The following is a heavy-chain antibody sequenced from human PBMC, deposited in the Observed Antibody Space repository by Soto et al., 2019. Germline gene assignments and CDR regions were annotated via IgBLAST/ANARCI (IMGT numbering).Heavy chain of an antibody. CDR1: GFTFSNYA. Sequence: PGGSLRLSCAASGFTFSNYAMSWVRQAPGKGLEWVSAISASVGSTYYTDSVKGRFTISRDNSKNTLYLQMNSLRVEDTAVYYCAKGGQSYDYWGQGTLVTVSS. CDR3: AKGGQSYDY. J-gene: IGHJ4*02. CDR2: ISASVGST. V-gene: IGHV3-23*01. D-gene: IGHD3-10*01.